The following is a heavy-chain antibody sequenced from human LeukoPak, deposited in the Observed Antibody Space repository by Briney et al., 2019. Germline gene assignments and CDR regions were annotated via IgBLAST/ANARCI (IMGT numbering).Heavy chain of an antibody. J-gene: IGHJ6*02. CDR2: ISGSGGST. CDR1: GFTFSSYA. Sequence: PGGSLRLSCAASGFTFSSYAMSWVRQAPGKGLEWVSAISGSGGSTYYADSVKGRFTISRDNSKSTLYLQMNSLRAEDTAVYYCAKDSSYYDGSRIADRYYYYYGMDVWGQGTTVTVSS. D-gene: IGHD3-22*01. CDR3: AKDSSYYDGSRIADRYYYYYGMDV. V-gene: IGHV3-23*01.